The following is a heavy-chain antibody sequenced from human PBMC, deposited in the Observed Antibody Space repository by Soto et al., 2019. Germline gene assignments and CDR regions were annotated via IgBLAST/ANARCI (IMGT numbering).Heavy chain of an antibody. D-gene: IGHD3-9*01. CDR1: GYTLTELS. V-gene: IGHV1-24*01. CDR2: FNPEDGET. J-gene: IGHJ5*02. CDR3: ATGLRYFAWHIGFDP. Sequence: QVQLAQSGAEVKKPGASVKVSCKVSGYTLTELSMHWVRQAPGKGLEWMGGFNPEDGETIYAQKFQGRVTMTEDTSTDTAYMELSSLRSEDTAVYYYATGLRYFAWHIGFDPWGQGTLVTVSS.